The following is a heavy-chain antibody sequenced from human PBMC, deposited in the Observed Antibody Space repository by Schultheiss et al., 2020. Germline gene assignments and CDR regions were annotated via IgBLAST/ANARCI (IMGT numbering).Heavy chain of an antibody. J-gene: IGHJ5*02. CDR3: ARAPITMVRGFDP. D-gene: IGHD3-10*01. CDR2: IYHSGST. Sequence: TLSLTCAVSGGSISSGGYSWSWIRQPPGKGLEWIGYIYHSGSTYYNPSLKSRVTISVDRSKNQFSLKLSSVTAADTAVYYCARAPITMVRGFDPWGQGTMVTVSS. V-gene: IGHV4-30-2*01. CDR1: GGSISSGGYS.